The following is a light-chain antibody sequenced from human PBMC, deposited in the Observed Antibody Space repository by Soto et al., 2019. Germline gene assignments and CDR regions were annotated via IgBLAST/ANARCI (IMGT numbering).Light chain of an antibody. CDR1: GSDVGGYNY. J-gene: IGLJ1*01. CDR2: EVN. Sequence: QSVLTQPPSASGSPGQSLTISCTGTGSDVGGYNYVSWYQQHPGKAPKLMIYEVNKRPSGVPDRFSGSKSGNTASLTVSGLQAEDEADYNCSSYAGSSNVFGTGTKVTVL. CDR3: SSYAGSSNV. V-gene: IGLV2-8*01.